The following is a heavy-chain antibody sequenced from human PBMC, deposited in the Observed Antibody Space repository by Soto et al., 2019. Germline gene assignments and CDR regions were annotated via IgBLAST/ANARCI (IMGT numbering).Heavy chain of an antibody. CDR2: IKQDGSEK. D-gene: IGHD3-16*01. J-gene: IGHJ4*02. V-gene: IGHV3-7*01. Sequence: PVVSLRVWCAAAEGTFGDYGVSWVRHAPGKGLEWVANIKQDGSEKYYVDSVKGRFTISRDNAKNSLYLQMNSLRAEDTAVYYCDSEAFGGYYSAYWGKRTLVTVSS. CDR3: DSEAFGGYYSAY. CDR1: EGTFGDYG.